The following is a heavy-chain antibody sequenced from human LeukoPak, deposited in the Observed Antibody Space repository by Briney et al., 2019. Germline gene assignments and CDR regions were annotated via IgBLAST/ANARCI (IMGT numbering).Heavy chain of an antibody. D-gene: IGHD3-22*01. Sequence: GGSLRLSCAASGFTFSSYSMNWVRQAPGKGLEWVSSISSSSSYLYYADSVKGPFTISRDNATHSLYLQMNSLRAEDTSVYYCARLIGSGMDVWGQGTTVTVSS. J-gene: IGHJ6*02. CDR1: GFTFSSYS. V-gene: IGHV3-21*01. CDR3: ARLIGSGMDV. CDR2: ISSSSSYL.